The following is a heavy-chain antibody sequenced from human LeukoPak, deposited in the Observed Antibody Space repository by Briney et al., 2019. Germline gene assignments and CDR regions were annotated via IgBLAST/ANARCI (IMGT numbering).Heavy chain of an antibody. D-gene: IGHD7-27*01. CDR3: AKDRGLTGDLRGFDY. CDR2: IRYDGSNK. CDR1: GFTFSSYG. J-gene: IGHJ4*02. Sequence: PGGSLRLSYAASGFTFSSYGMHWVRQAPGKGLEWVAFIRYDGSNKYCADSVKGRFTISRDNSKNTLYLQMNSLRAEDTAVYYCAKDRGLTGDLRGFDYWGQGTLVTVSS. V-gene: IGHV3-30*02.